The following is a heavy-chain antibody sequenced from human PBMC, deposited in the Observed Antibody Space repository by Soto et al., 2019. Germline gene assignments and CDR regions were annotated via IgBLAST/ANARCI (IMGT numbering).Heavy chain of an antibody. CDR2: ISTYNGDT. Sequence: QVQLVQSVTEVKKPGASVQVSCKASGYSFTSYVINWVRQAPGQGLEWMGWISTYNGDTNYAHKFQGRVTMTTDTTTTTAYMELRRLTSDDTAVYFCARGDSTGCPRGWFDPWGQGTVVTVSS. CDR1: GYSFTSYV. V-gene: IGHV1-18*04. CDR3: ARGDSTGCPRGWFDP. D-gene: IGHD6-19*01. J-gene: IGHJ5*02.